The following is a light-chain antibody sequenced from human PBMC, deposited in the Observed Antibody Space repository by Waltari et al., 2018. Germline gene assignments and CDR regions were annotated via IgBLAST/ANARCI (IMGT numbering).Light chain of an antibody. V-gene: IGLV3-21*03. CDR1: DIGRQK. CDR3: QVWDSTTDHAI. Sequence: SYVVTQPPSVSLAPGKTATITCGGDDIGRQKVCWYQQRPGQAPVLVVYDNSDRSSGVHERFSGSNSGDTATLTISRVEVGDEADFYCQVWDSTTDHAIFGGGTKLTVL. J-gene: IGLJ2*01. CDR2: DNS.